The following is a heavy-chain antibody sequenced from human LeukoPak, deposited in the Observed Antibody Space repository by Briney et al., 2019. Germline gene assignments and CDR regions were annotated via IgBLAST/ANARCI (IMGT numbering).Heavy chain of an antibody. Sequence: SETLSLTCTVSGGSISSSSYYWGWIRQPPGKGLEWIGSIYYSGSTYYNPSLKSRVTISVDTSKNQFSLKLSSVTAADTAVYYCARPRGDSMIVVARGDAFDIWGQGTMVTVSS. D-gene: IGHD3-22*01. CDR3: ARPRGDSMIVVARGDAFDI. CDR2: IYYSGST. V-gene: IGHV4-39*01. CDR1: GGSISSSSYY. J-gene: IGHJ3*02.